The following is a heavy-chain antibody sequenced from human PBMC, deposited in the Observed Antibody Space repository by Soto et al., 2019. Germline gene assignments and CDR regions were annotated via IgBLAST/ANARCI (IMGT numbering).Heavy chain of an antibody. CDR2: IFYSGNT. V-gene: IGHV4-39*02. CDR1: GDSIGGSNFY. D-gene: IGHD3-3*01. Sequence: QLQLQESGPGLVKPSETLSLICTVSGDSIGGSNFYWGWLRQPPGKGLEWIGSIFYSGNTYYNPSLKSRVIKAVDTSKNHLSLRLNSVTAADTAVYYCARTGRIAIFGVVTEFDPWGPGTLVTVSS. CDR3: ARTGRIAIFGVVTEFDP. J-gene: IGHJ5*02.